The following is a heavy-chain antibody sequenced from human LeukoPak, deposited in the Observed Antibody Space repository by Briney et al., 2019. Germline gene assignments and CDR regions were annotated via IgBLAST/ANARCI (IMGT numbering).Heavy chain of an antibody. CDR2: IYYSGST. Sequence: SETLSLTCTVSGGSISSYYWSWIRQPPGKGLEWIGYIYYSGSTSYNPSLKSRVIISVDTSKNQFSLRLNSVTAADTAVYYCARDRPGTFYYDRSGYSRDYFFDYWGQGTLVTVSS. D-gene: IGHD3-22*01. CDR1: GGSISSYY. J-gene: IGHJ4*02. CDR3: ARDRPGTFYYDRSGYSRDYFFDY. V-gene: IGHV4-59*06.